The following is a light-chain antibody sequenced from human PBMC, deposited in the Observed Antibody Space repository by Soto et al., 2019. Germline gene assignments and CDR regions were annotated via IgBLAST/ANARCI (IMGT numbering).Light chain of an antibody. J-gene: IGKJ1*01. V-gene: IGKV3D-15*01. Sequence: EIVLTQSPGTLALSPGETATLSCRASQTIGSTYLAWYQQKPGQAPRLLIYGASTRATGIPARFSGSVSGTEFTLTISSLQSEDFAVYYCQQYNNWPLSFGQGTKVDIK. CDR2: GAS. CDR3: QQYNNWPLS. CDR1: QTIGSTY.